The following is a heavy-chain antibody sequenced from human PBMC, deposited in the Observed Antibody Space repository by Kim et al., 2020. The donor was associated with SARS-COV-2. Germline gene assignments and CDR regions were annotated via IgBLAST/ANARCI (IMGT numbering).Heavy chain of an antibody. V-gene: IGHV3-48*02. D-gene: IGHD6-13*01. CDR2: ISSTGSII. Sequence: GGSLRLSCAASGFTFSSYAMTWVRQAPGKGLEWASFISSTGSIIYYADSVEGRFTISRDNAKNSVSLQMNSLRDEDTAMYYCASRGYYIDFWGQGTLVTVSS. J-gene: IGHJ4*02. CDR1: GFTFSSYA. CDR3: ASRGYYIDF.